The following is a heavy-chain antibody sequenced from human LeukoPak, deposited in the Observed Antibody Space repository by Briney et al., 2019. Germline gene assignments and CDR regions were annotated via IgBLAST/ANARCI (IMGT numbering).Heavy chain of an antibody. CDR1: GFTFSTYA. V-gene: IGHV3-23*01. J-gene: IGHJ5*02. Sequence: PGGSLRLSRAASGFTFSTYAMTWVRQAPGKGLEWVSTIGASGGNTYYADSVKGRFTISRDNSKNTVYLQMNSLRAEDTAVYYCAKDPDGAAWFDPWGQGTLVTVSS. CDR2: IGASGGNT. CDR3: AKDPDGAAWFDP.